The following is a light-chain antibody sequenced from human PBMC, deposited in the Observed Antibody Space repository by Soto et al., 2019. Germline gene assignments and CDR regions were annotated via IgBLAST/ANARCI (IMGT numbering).Light chain of an antibody. CDR2: LNSDGRH. CDR3: QTWGTGSVV. V-gene: IGLV4-69*01. Sequence: QSVLTQSPSASASLGASVKLTCTLSSGHSSYAIAWHQQQPEKGPRYLMKLNSDGRHSKGDGIPDRFSGSSSGAERYLTISSLQSEDEAVYCCQTWGTGSVVFGGGTKLTVL. CDR1: SGHSSYA. J-gene: IGLJ2*01.